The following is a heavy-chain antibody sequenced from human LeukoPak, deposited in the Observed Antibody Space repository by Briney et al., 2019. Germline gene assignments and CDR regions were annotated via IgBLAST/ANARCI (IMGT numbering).Heavy chain of an antibody. CDR1: GFSFSDYY. CDR3: ARNFGGGDSSGPYY. Sequence: GGSLRLSCAASGFSFSDYYMTWIRQAPGMGLEWISYISRSGITIKYADSVKGRFTISRDNAKNSVYLQMNSLRAEDTAVYYCARNFGGGDSSGPYYWGQGTLVAVSS. J-gene: IGHJ4*02. D-gene: IGHD3-22*01. V-gene: IGHV3-11*04. CDR2: ISRSGITI.